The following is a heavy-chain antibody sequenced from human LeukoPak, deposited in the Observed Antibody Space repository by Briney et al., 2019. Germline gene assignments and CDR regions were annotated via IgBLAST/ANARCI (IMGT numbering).Heavy chain of an antibody. CDR3: ARDNPRLNDAFDI. CDR2: IWYDGSNK. J-gene: IGHJ3*02. V-gene: IGHV3-33*08. CDR1: GFTFDDYA. Sequence: GGSLRLSCAASGFTFDDYAMHWVRQAPGKGLEWVAVIWYDGSNKYYADSVKGRFTISRDNSKNTLYLQMNSLRAEDTAVYYCARDNPRLNDAFDIWGQGTMVTVSS.